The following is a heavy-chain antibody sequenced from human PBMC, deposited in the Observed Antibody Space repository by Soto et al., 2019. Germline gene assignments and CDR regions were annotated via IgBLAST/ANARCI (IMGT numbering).Heavy chain of an antibody. CDR3: ARARDLRAWLDP. CDR1: GGTFSSYA. Sequence: SVKVSCKASGGTFSSYAISWVRQAPGQGLEWMGGIIPIFGTANYAQKFQGRVTITADESTSTAYMELSSLRSEDTAVYYCARARDLRAWLDPWGQGTLVTVSS. D-gene: IGHD2-21*01. CDR2: IIPIFGTA. J-gene: IGHJ5*02. V-gene: IGHV1-69*13.